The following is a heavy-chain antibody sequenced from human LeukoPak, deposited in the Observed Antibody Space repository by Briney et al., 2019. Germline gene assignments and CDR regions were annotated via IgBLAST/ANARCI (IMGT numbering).Heavy chain of an antibody. CDR2: INAGNGNT. D-gene: IGHD3-22*01. Sequence: GASVKVSCKASGYTFTSYAMHWVRQAPGQRLEWMGWINAGNGNTKYSQKFQGRVTITRDTSAGTAYMELSSLRSEDTAVYYCARNHGDSSGRSLYYFDYWGQGTLVTVSS. J-gene: IGHJ4*02. CDR1: GYTFTSYA. CDR3: ARNHGDSSGRSLYYFDY. V-gene: IGHV1-3*01.